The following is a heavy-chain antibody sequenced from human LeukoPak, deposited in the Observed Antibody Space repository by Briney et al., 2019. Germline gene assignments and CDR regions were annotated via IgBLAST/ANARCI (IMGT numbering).Heavy chain of an antibody. J-gene: IGHJ4*02. D-gene: IGHD5-18*01. CDR1: GFTFSNYD. CDR3: ARGYYYFDY. V-gene: IGHV3-33*08. CDR2: IWYDGSNK. Sequence: GGSLRLSCAASGFTFSNYDIHWVRQAPGKGLEWVAVIWYDGSNKYYADSVKGRFTISRDNSKNTLYLQMNSLRAEDTAVYYCARGYYYFDYWGQGTLVTVSS.